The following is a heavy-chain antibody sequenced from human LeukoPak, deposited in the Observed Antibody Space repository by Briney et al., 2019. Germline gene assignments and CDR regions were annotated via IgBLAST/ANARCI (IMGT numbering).Heavy chain of an antibody. CDR3: ARAGGYNYDSWFDP. CDR1: GGSISSGGYY. D-gene: IGHD5-24*01. Sequence: PSETLSLTCTVSGGSISSGGYYWSWIRQPPGKGLEWIGYIYHSGSTYYNPSLKSRVTISVDRSKNQFSLKLSSVTAADTAVYYCARAGGYNYDSWFDPWGQGTLVTVSS. CDR2: IYHSGST. V-gene: IGHV4-30-2*01. J-gene: IGHJ5*02.